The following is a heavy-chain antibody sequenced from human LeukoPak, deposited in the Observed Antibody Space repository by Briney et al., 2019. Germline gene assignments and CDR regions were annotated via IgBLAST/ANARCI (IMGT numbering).Heavy chain of an antibody. CDR1: GGSFSGYY. Sequence: TSETLSLTCAVYGGSFSGYYWSWIRQPPGKGLEWIGEINHSGSTNYNPSLKSRVTISVDTSKNQFSLKLGSVTAADTAVYYCARIAYYGMDVWGQGTTVTVSS. V-gene: IGHV4-34*01. CDR2: INHSGST. J-gene: IGHJ6*02. CDR3: ARIAYYGMDV. D-gene: IGHD6-13*01.